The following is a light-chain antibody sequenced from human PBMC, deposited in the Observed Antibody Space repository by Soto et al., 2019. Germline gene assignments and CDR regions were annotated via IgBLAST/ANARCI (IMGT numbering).Light chain of an antibody. J-gene: IGKJ3*01. V-gene: IGKV3-15*01. CDR2: GAS. Sequence: IVVAQFPATLSVSPGERVTLSCRASQNIKTNLAWYQQKPGLAPRLLIFGASTRATGIPDRFSASGSGTEFALTVSSLQPEDLAICYCQLYKNWPPLFAFGPGTKVDLK. CDR1: QNIKTN. CDR3: QLYKNWPPLFA.